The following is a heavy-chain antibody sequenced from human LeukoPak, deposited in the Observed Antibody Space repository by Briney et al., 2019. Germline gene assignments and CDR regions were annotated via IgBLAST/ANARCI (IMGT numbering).Heavy chain of an antibody. V-gene: IGHV3-48*04. CDR2: ISSSGSTI. CDR1: GFTFSSYA. CDR3: ARVPDSSGYYPDPYYYYGMDV. D-gene: IGHD3-22*01. J-gene: IGHJ6*02. Sequence: GGSLRLSCAASGFTFSSYAMSWVRQAPGKGLEWVSYISSSGSTIYYADSVKGRFTISRDNAKNSLYLQMNSLRAEDTAVYYCARVPDSSGYYPDPYYYYGMDVWGQGTTVTVSS.